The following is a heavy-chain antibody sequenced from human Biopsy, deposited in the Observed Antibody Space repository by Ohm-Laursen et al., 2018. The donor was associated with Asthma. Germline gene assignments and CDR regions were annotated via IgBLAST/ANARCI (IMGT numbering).Heavy chain of an antibody. CDR1: GFTCGGYW. CDR2: IMHDGTEK. J-gene: IGHJ1*01. D-gene: IGHD3-3*02. V-gene: IGHV3-7*01. CDR3: ARTFHFWSPYHAEHYQL. Sequence: SRSLSCAASGFTCGGYWMSWGRQVPGKGLEWVANIMHDGTEKNHVDSLKGRFTISRDNAKNSLYPQMNSLRAEDTAVYYCARTFHFWSPYHAEHYQLWGQGTLVTVPS.